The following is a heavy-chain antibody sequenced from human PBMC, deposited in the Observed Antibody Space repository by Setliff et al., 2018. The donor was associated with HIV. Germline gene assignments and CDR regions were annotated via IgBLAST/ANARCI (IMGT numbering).Heavy chain of an antibody. Sequence: ASVKVYCKASGHTFTSSDINWVRQATGQGLEWMGWMNPNSGNTGYAQKFQGRVTMTRDTSIKTAYMELSSLRSEDTAVYYCARGAWYTSGWYSSRYLDVWGKGTTVTVSS. CDR1: GHTFTSSD. CDR2: MNPNSGNT. D-gene: IGHD6-19*01. CDR3: ARGAWYTSGWYSSRYLDV. J-gene: IGHJ6*03. V-gene: IGHV1-8*02.